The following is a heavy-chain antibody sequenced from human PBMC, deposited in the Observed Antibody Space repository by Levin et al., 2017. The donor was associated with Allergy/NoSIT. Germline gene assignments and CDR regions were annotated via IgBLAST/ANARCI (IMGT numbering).Heavy chain of an antibody. CDR1: GFTFSDYY. J-gene: IGHJ6*02. Sequence: GESLKISCAASGFTFSDYYMSWIRQAPGKGLEWVSYMSTSGGTIYHADSVKGRFTISRDNAKKSLYLQMNSLRAEDTAVYYCAREGYGMDVWGQGTTVTVSS. CDR2: MSTSGGTI. CDR3: AREGYGMDV. V-gene: IGHV3-11*01.